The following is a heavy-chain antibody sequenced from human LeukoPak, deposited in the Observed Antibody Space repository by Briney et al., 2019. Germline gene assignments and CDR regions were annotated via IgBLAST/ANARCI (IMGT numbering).Heavy chain of an antibody. V-gene: IGHV1-2*02. CDR2: INPISGGT. J-gene: IGHJ4*02. Sequence: ASVTVSCKASGYTFTGFYMHWVRQAPGQGLEWMGWINPISGGTNYAQKFQGRVTMTRDTSISTAHMELSRLRSDDTAVYYCARAVVPAAMPPKDWGQGTLVTVSS. CDR3: ARAVVPAAMPPKD. CDR1: GYTFTGFY. D-gene: IGHD2-2*01.